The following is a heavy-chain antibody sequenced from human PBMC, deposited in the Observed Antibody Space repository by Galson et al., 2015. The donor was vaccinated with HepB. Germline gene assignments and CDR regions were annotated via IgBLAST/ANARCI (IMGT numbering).Heavy chain of an antibody. D-gene: IGHD6-19*01. CDR3: ARAAVVTGNDY. CDR2: ITGDGNNL. Sequence: SLRLSCAVSGFTFSNYWMHWVRQAPGEGLVWVSRITGDGNNLNYADSVEGRFTISRDNAKNTLYLQMNSLRVEDTAVYYCARAAVVTGNDYWGQGTLVTVSS. CDR1: GFTFSNYW. V-gene: IGHV3-74*01. J-gene: IGHJ4*02.